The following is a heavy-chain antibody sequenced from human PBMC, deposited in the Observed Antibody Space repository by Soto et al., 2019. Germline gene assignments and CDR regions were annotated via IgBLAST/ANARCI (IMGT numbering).Heavy chain of an antibody. CDR3: TRETVAGITGLDY. CDR1: GFNVGAFA. CDR2: ISVSDAFI. D-gene: IGHD1-20*01. Sequence: EVQLLESGGDLVQPGGSLRLSCAASGFNVGAFAVNWVRQAPGKGLEWVSGISVSDAFIYYADSERGRFSISRDASENILYLQMNSLRVDDTALYYCTRETVAGITGLDYWGPGTLVTVSS. J-gene: IGHJ4*02. V-gene: IGHV3-23*01.